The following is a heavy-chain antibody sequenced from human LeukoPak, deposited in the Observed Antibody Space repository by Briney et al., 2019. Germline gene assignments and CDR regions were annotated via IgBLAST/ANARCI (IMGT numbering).Heavy chain of an antibody. V-gene: IGHV5-51*04. Sequence: GESLKISCKGSGYSFTSYWIGWVRQIPGKGLEWMGMIYPGDSDTRYSPSFQGQVTISADKPTSTAYVQWSSLKASDTAMYYCARAADWGSVAFDIWGQGTMVTVSS. CDR1: GYSFTSYW. CDR2: IYPGDSDT. D-gene: IGHD7-27*01. CDR3: ARAADWGSVAFDI. J-gene: IGHJ3*02.